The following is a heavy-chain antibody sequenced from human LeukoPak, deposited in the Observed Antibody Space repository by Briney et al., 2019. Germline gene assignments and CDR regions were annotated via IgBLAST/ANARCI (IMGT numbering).Heavy chain of an antibody. Sequence: GGSLRLSCAASGFTFSNNYMSWVRQPPGKGLESVSVIYSGGGTYYADSVKGRFTISRDNSKNTLYLQMNSLRAEDTAVYYCASQYSSGWYGLDYWGQGTLVTVSS. CDR1: GFTFSNNY. V-gene: IGHV3-53*01. J-gene: IGHJ4*02. CDR2: IYSGGGT. D-gene: IGHD6-19*01. CDR3: ASQYSSGWYGLDY.